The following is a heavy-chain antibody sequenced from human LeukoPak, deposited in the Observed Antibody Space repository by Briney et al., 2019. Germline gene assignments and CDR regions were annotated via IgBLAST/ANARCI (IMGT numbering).Heavy chain of an antibody. J-gene: IGHJ4*02. D-gene: IGHD4/OR15-4a*01. CDR1: GFSFSGYS. CDR2: ISSSSSFI. Sequence: GGSLRLSCAASGFSFSGYSMNWVRQAPGKGLEWVSAISSSSSFIYYADSVKGRFTISRDNAKNSLFLQMNSLRAEDTAMYYCARVSSEVTMEDWGQGTLVTVSS. CDR3: ARVSSEVTMED. V-gene: IGHV3-21*01.